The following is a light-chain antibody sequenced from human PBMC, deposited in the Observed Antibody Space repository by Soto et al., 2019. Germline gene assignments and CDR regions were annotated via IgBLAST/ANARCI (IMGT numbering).Light chain of an antibody. V-gene: IGKV1-5*01. CDR3: QQYYSFPT. Sequence: DIQMTQSPSTLSASVGDRVTITCRASQSISSWLAWYQQKPGKAPKLLIYDASSLESGVPSRFSGSGSGTEFTLTISSLQPDDFATYYCQQYYSFPTFGQGTKVEIK. CDR2: DAS. CDR1: QSISSW. J-gene: IGKJ1*01.